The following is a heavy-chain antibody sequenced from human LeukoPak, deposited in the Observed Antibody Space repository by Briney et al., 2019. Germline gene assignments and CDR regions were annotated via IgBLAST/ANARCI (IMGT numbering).Heavy chain of an antibody. J-gene: IGHJ4*02. Sequence: GGSLRLSCAASGFTFSSYAMSWVRQAPGKGLEWVSAISGSGGSTYYADSVKGRFTISRDNSKNTLYLQMNSLRAEDTAVYYCAKDHLGYCSGGSCPNDYWGQGTLVTVSP. D-gene: IGHD2-15*01. CDR2: ISGSGGST. V-gene: IGHV3-23*01. CDR1: GFTFSSYA. CDR3: AKDHLGYCSGGSCPNDY.